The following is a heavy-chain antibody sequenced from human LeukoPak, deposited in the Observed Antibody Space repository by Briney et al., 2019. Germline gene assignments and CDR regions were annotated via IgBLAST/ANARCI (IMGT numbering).Heavy chain of an antibody. V-gene: IGHV3-23*01. CDR1: GFTFNNYA. Sequence: PGGSLRLSCAASGFTFNNYAMTWVRQAPGKGLEWVSGITGNGGTTDYADSVKGRFTISRDNSENTLYLQMNSLRAEDSAVYYCAKDPYYDSSGHQWGQGTLVTVSS. J-gene: IGHJ4*02. D-gene: IGHD3-22*01. CDR2: ITGNGGTT. CDR3: AKDPYYDSSGHQ.